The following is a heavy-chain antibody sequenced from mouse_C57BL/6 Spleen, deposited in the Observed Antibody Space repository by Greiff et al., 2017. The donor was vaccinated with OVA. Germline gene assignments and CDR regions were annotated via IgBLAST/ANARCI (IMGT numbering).Heavy chain of an antibody. CDR1: GFTFTDYY. V-gene: IGHV7-3*01. D-gene: IGHD1-1*01. Sequence: EVMLVESGGGLVQPGGSLSLSCAASGFTFTDYYMSWVRQPPGKALEWLGFIRNKANGYTTEYSASVKGRFTISRDNSQSILYLQMNALRAEDSATYYCARYPPRITTVVADDWYVDVWGTGTTVTVSS. CDR2: IRNKANGYTT. CDR3: ARYPPRITTVVADDWYVDV. J-gene: IGHJ1*03.